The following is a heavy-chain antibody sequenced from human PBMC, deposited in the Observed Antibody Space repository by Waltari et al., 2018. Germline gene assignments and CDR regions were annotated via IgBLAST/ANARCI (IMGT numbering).Heavy chain of an antibody. CDR3: ARERHRLMEVGYLMALDP. J-gene: IGHJ5*02. CDR1: GGSIISYY. V-gene: IGHV4-4*07. CDR2: IHPGATP. D-gene: IGHD3-3*01. Sequence: QVQLQESGPGLVKPSETLSLTCTVSGGSIISYYWSWIRPPAGKGLEWIGRIHPGATPYYNPSLQTRIMMSVDTSQNQFSLKLSSVTAADTAVYYCARERHRLMEVGYLMALDPWGQGTLVTVSS.